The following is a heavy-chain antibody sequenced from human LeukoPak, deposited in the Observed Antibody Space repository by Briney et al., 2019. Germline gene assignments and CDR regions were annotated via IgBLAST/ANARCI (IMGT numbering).Heavy chain of an antibody. J-gene: IGHJ4*02. CDR3: ARSVGAPIQLWFDY. V-gene: IGHV1-18*01. CDR2: ISAYNGNT. D-gene: IGHD5-18*01. Sequence: GASVKVSCKASGYTFTSYGISWVRQAPGQGLEWMGWISAYNGNTNYAQKLQGRVTMTTDTSTSTAYMELRSLRSDDTAVYYCARSVGAPIQLWFDYWGQGTLVTVSS. CDR1: GYTFTSYG.